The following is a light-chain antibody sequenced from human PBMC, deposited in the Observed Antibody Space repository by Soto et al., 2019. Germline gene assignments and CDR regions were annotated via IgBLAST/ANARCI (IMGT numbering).Light chain of an antibody. J-gene: IGKJ2*01. CDR1: QSISSY. CDR2: AAS. CDR3: QQSYSTPRT. Sequence: DLQMTQSPSSLSASVGDRVTITCRASQSISSYLNWYQQKPGKAPNLLIYAASSLQSGVPSRFSGSGSGTDFTLTISSLQPEDFATYYCQQSYSTPRTFCQGTKLEIK. V-gene: IGKV1-39*01.